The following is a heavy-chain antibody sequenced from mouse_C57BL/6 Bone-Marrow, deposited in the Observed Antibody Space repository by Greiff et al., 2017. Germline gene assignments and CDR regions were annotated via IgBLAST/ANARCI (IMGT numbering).Heavy chain of an antibody. V-gene: IGHV1-18*01. CDR1: GYTFTSYW. CDR3: ARWYFDV. CDR2: INPNNGGT. J-gene: IGHJ1*03. Sequence: EVQLQQPGAELVKPGASVKLSCKASGYTFTSYWMHWVKQSHGKSLEWIGDINPNNGGTIYNQKFKGKATLTVDKSSSTAYMELRSLTSEDTAVYYCARWYFDVWGTGTTVTVSS.